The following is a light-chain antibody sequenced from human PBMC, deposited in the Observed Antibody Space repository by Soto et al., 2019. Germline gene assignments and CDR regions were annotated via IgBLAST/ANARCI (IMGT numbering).Light chain of an antibody. CDR3: QQSSSTPCT. CDR2: GAS. V-gene: IGKV1-39*01. J-gene: IGKJ3*01. CDR1: QSITTS. Sequence: DIQMTQAPSTLSASVGDRVAITCRTSQSITTSLSWHQQKPGKAPKVLIYGASKLQGGVPSRFRGSGSGTDFTLTISSLQPEDFAAYYCQQSSSTPCTFGPGTRVDV.